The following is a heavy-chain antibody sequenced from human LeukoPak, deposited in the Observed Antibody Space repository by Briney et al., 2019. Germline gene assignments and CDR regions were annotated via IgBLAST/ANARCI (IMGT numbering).Heavy chain of an antibody. CDR1: GFTFSTYW. CDR3: AKEEWLLAVYFDY. D-gene: IGHD3-3*01. Sequence: GGSLRLSCAASGFTFSTYWMGWVRQAPGKGLEWVSTISGSGVSTYYADSVKGQFTISRDNSKNTLYLQMNSLRAEDTAVYYCAKEEWLLAVYFDYWGQGTLVTVSS. J-gene: IGHJ4*02. CDR2: ISGSGVST. V-gene: IGHV3-23*01.